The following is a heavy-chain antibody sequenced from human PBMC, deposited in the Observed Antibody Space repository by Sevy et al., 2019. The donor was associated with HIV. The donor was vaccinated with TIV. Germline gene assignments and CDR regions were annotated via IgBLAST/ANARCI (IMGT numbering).Heavy chain of an antibody. CDR1: GYTLTELS. J-gene: IGHJ4*02. CDR2: FDPEDGET. CDR3: ATVIWRQTRIVVALDY. Sequence: ASVKGSCKVSGYTLTELSMHWVRQAPGKGLEWMGGFDPEDGETIYAQKFQGRVTMTEDTSTDTAYMELSSLRSEDTAVYYCATVIWRQTRIVVALDYWGQGTLVTVSS. D-gene: IGHD3-22*01. V-gene: IGHV1-24*01.